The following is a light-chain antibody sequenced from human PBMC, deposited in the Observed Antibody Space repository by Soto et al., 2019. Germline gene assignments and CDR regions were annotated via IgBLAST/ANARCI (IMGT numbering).Light chain of an antibody. CDR2: RND. J-gene: IGLJ3*02. V-gene: IGLV1-47*01. Sequence: QAVVTQPPSASGTPGQRVTISCSGSSSNIGRNYVCWFQQLPGTAPKLLIYRNDQRPSGVPDRFSGSKSGTSASLAISGLRSEDEADYYCATWDDSLSGWVFGGGTKLTVL. CDR1: SSNIGRNY. CDR3: ATWDDSLSGWV.